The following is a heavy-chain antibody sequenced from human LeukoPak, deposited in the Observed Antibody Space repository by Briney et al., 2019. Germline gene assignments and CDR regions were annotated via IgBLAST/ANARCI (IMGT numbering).Heavy chain of an antibody. J-gene: IGHJ4*02. CDR3: AKAFHYCSSTSCYFDY. V-gene: IGHV3-23*01. CDR1: GFTFSSYA. D-gene: IGHD2-2*01. CDR2: ISGSGGST. Sequence: GGSLRLSCAATGFTFSSYAMSLVRQAQGKGMEWVSAISGSGGSTYYADSVKGRFTISRDNSKNTLYLQMNSLRAEDTAVYYCAKAFHYCSSTSCYFDYWGQGTLVTVSS.